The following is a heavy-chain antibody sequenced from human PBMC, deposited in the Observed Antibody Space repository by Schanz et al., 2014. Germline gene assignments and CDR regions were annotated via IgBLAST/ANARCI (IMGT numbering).Heavy chain of an antibody. J-gene: IGHJ4*02. V-gene: IGHV1-18*01. Sequence: QVQVVQSGAEAKKPGASVKVSCKASGYTFTSYGINWVRQAPGQGPEFMGWISTFRNEDTNSAQRFQGRLTMTTDTSTSTAYMELRSLRSDDTAVYYCARGFDFWDRWGQGTLVIVSS. D-gene: IGHD3-3*01. CDR3: ARGFDFWDR. CDR2: ISTFRNEDT. CDR1: GYTFTSYG.